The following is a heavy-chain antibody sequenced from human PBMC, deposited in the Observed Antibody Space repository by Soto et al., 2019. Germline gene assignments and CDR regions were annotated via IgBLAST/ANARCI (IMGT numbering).Heavy chain of an antibody. Sequence: SVKLSCKACGATVSSYAISWLRQAPGQGLEWMRRTLPIFGTTNYAQKFQDRVPIPADDSTSTAYMELSSMRAEDTAVYYCSRKWHSSSWYGGAFDIWGQGTMVTVSS. CDR3: SRKWHSSSWYGGAFDI. J-gene: IGHJ3*02. CDR2: TLPIFGTT. D-gene: IGHD6-13*01. CDR1: GATVSSYA. V-gene: IGHV1-69*13.